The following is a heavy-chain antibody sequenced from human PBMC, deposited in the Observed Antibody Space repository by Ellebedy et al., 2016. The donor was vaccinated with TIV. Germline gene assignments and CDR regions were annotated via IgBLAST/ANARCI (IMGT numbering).Heavy chain of an antibody. CDR3: ARGQYSIYYYGMDV. V-gene: IGHV3-48*03. Sequence: GGSLRLSCAASGFTFSSYEMNWVRQAPGKGLEWVSYISSSGSTIYYTDSVKGRFTISRDNAKNSLYLQMNSLRAEDTAVYYCARGQYSIYYYGMDVWGQGTTVTVSS. CDR2: ISSSGSTI. J-gene: IGHJ6*02. D-gene: IGHD2-21*01. CDR1: GFTFSSYE.